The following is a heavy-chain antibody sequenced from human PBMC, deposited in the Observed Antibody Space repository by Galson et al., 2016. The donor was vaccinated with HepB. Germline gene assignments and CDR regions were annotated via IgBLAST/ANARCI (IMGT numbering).Heavy chain of an antibody. D-gene: IGHD3-10*01. CDR3: ASGSGSSLAF. CDR2: INTDTGSP. V-gene: IGHV7-4-1*02. CDR1: GYSFPSYP. Sequence: SCKASGYSFPSYPINWVRQAPGQGLEWMGWINTDTGSPAYAQGFTGRFVFSLDSSVSTAYLQVINLKTEDTAVYFCASGSGSSLAFWGQGSLVTVSS. J-gene: IGHJ4*02.